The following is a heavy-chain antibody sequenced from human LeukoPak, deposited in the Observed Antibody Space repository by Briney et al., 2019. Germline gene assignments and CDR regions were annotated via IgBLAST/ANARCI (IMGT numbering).Heavy chain of an antibody. CDR1: GYTLTELS. CDR2: FDPEDGET. J-gene: IGHJ6*02. V-gene: IGHV1-24*01. D-gene: IGHD3-3*01. CDR3: ATVSSFWSGYYGWTTMDV. Sequence: ASVKVSCKVSGYTLTELSMHWVRQAPGKGLEWMGGFDPEDGETIYAQKFQGRVTMTEDTSTDTAYMELSSLRSEDTDVYYCATVSSFWSGYYGWTTMDVWGQGTTVTVSS.